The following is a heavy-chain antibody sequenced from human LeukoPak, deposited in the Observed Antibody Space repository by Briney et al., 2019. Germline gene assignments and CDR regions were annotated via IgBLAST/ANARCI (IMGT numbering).Heavy chain of an antibody. CDR3: ARDGGSSWYRRNWFDP. J-gene: IGHJ5*02. V-gene: IGHV1-2*02. Sequence: GASVKVSCKASGYTFTGYYMHWVRQAPGQGLEWIGWINPNSGGTNYAQKFQGRVTMTRDTSISTAYMELSRLRSDDTAVYYCARDGGSSWYRRNWFDPWGQGTLVTVSS. D-gene: IGHD6-13*01. CDR1: GYTFTGYY. CDR2: INPNSGGT.